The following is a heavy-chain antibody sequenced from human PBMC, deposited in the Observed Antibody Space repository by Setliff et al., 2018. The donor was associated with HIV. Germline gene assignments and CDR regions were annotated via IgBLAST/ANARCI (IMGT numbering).Heavy chain of an antibody. Sequence: SETLSLTCAVSGGSITNSNYYWGWFRQPPGKGLEWIGAIYYTENTYYNPSLKSRVTMSVDTSKNQFSLKLRSVTAADTAVYFCATLRWLRSKHSDYWGQGILVTVSS. D-gene: IGHD5-12*01. CDR1: GGSITNSNYY. J-gene: IGHJ4*01. CDR3: ATLRWLRSKHSDY. CDR2: IYYTENT. V-gene: IGHV4-39*01.